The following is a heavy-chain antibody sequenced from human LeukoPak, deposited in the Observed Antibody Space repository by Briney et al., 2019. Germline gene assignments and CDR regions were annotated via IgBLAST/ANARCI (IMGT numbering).Heavy chain of an antibody. CDR2: IYYSGST. D-gene: IGHD2-21*02. CDR1: GGSISSYY. CDR3: ARGRSIVVVTAMGAFDI. V-gene: IGHV4-59*01. J-gene: IGHJ3*02. Sequence: SETLSLTCTVSGGSISSYYWSWLRQPPGKGLEWLGYIYYSGSTNYNPSLKSRVTISVDTSKNQFSLKLSSVTAADTAVYYCARGRSIVVVTAMGAFDIWGQGTMVTVSS.